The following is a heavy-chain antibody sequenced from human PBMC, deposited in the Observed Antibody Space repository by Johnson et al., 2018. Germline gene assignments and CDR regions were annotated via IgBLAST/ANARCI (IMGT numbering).Heavy chain of an antibody. D-gene: IGHD6-19*01. Sequence: QVQLQESGPRLVKPSETLSLTCTVSGGTISTSSYYWGWIRQPPGKGLEWIGSIFYSGSTSYNPSLKSRATISVDTSKNQFSLNLPSVSAADTAVFYCAKSTGWDWDFDLWGRGTLVTVSA. CDR2: IFYSGST. CDR1: GGTISTSSYY. V-gene: IGHV4-39*07. CDR3: AKSTGWDWDFDL. J-gene: IGHJ2*01.